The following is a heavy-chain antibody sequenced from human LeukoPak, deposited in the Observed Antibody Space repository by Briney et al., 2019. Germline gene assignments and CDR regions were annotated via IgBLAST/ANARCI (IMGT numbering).Heavy chain of an antibody. CDR3: ARDGDYYFDY. Sequence: SETLSLTCTVSGGSISSYYCSWIWQPPGKGLEWIGYIYYSVSTHYNPSLKSRVTISVDTSKNQFSLKLSSVTAADTAVYYCARDGDYYFDYWGQGTLVTVSS. V-gene: IGHV4-59*01. CDR2: IYYSVST. D-gene: IGHD2-21*02. CDR1: GGSISSYY. J-gene: IGHJ4*02.